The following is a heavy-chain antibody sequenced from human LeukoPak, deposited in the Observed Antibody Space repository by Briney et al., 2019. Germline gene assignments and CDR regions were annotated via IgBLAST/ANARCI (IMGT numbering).Heavy chain of an antibody. J-gene: IGHJ5*02. CDR1: GGSISSYY. V-gene: IGHV4-59*01. Sequence: SETLSLTCTVSGGSISSYYWSWIRQPPGKGLEWIGYIYYSGSTNYNPSLMSRVTISVDTSKNQFSLKLSSVTAADTAVYYCAREGVYYDFWSGYFSWFDPWGQGTLVTVSS. D-gene: IGHD3-3*01. CDR3: AREGVYYDFWSGYFSWFDP. CDR2: IYYSGST.